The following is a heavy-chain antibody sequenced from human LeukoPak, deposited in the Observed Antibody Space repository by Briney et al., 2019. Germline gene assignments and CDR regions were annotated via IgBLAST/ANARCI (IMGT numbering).Heavy chain of an antibody. CDR1: GGTFSSYA. Sequence: ASVKVSCNASGGTFSSYAISWVRQPPGQGLEWMGGIIPIFGTANYAQKFQGRVTITADESTSTAYMELSSLRSEDTAVYYCARDRQSSGYSDYYYYGMDVWGQGTTVTVSS. V-gene: IGHV1-69*13. CDR2: IIPIFGTA. D-gene: IGHD3-22*01. J-gene: IGHJ6*02. CDR3: ARDRQSSGYSDYYYYGMDV.